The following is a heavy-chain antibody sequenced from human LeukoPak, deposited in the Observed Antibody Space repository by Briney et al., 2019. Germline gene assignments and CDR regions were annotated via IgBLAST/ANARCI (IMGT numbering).Heavy chain of an antibody. D-gene: IGHD3-22*01. CDR2: IDWDDDK. J-gene: IGHJ4*02. CDR3: ARIPPEFYDSSGPFDF. Sequence: SGPALVKPTQTLTLTCTFSGFSLSTSGMCVSWIRRPPGKALEWLALIDWDDDKYYSTSLKTRLTISKDTSKNQVVLTMTNMDPVDTATYYCARIPPEFYDSSGPFDFWGQGTLVTVSS. CDR1: GFSLSTSGMC. V-gene: IGHV2-70*01.